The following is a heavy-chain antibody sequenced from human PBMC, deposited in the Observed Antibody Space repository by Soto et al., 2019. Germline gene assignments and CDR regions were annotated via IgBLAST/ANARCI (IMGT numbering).Heavy chain of an antibody. V-gene: IGHV1-18*01. CDR3: ARDWGGWGPGGGDS. J-gene: IGHJ4*02. Sequence: QVPLVQSGGEVKKPGASVKVSCKTSGYTFNSYGMSWVRQAPGQGLEWMGWISVYAEKFQGRVTLTTDTSTSTAYMELRGLGYDATAVFFFARDWGGWGPGGGDSWGQGTLVTVSS. D-gene: IGHD3-16*01. CDR2: IS. CDR1: GYTFNSYG.